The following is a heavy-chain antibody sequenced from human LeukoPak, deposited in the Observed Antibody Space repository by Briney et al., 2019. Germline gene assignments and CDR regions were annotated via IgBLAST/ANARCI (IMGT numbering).Heavy chain of an antibody. CDR3: VITSATGPLDY. CDR1: GFTFSSYA. J-gene: IGHJ4*02. D-gene: IGHD6-6*01. V-gene: IGHV3-64D*09. Sequence: GRTLRLSCSASGFTFSSYAMHWVRQAQGKGLEYVSAISSNRGSKYYADSVKGTFTISRDNSKNTLYLQMTSLRAEDTAVYYCVITSATGPLDYWGQGTLVTVSS. CDR2: ISSNRGSK.